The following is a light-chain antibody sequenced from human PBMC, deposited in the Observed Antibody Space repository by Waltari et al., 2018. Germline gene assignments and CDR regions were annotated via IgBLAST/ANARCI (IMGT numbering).Light chain of an antibody. V-gene: IGKV3-15*01. J-gene: IGKJ2*01. Sequence: IVMTQSPATLSVSPGERATLPCRASQSVSSSLAWYQQKPGQAPRLIIYHASTRATGVPTRFSGSGSGTEFTLTISSLQSEDFAVYYCQWYNNGGKTFGPGTKLEIK. CDR3: QWYNNGGKT. CDR1: QSVSSS. CDR2: HAS.